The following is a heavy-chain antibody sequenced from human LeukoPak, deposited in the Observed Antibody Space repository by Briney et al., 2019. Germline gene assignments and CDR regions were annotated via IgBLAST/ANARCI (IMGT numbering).Heavy chain of an antibody. V-gene: IGHV1-2*02. CDR2: INPNSGGT. CDR3: ARESSSAYYGMDV. CDR1: GYSFTDYY. Sequence: ASVKLSCKSSGYSFTDYYIHWVRQASGLALEWMECINPNSGGTHHLEKFQGRVTMTRDTSISTAYMELSRVRSDDTAVYYCARESSSAYYGMDVWGQGTTVTVSS. J-gene: IGHJ6*02.